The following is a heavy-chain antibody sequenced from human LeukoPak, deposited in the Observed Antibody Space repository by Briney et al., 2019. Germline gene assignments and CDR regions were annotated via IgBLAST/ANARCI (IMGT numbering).Heavy chain of an antibody. V-gene: IGHV5-51*01. CDR2: IYPGDSDT. CDR1: GYIFTNYW. D-gene: IGHD6-6*01. J-gene: IGHJ4*02. CDR3: ARQTGSSSRVDY. Sequence: GESLKISCKGSGYIFTNYWIGWVRQMPGKSLEWMGIIYPGDSDTTYSPSFQGQVTISADKSISTAYLQWSSLKASDTAMYYCARQTGSSSRVDYWGQGTLVTVSS.